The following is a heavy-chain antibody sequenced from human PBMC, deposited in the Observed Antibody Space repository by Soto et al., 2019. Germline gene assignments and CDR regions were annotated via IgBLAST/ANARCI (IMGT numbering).Heavy chain of an antibody. J-gene: IGHJ6*02. D-gene: IGHD2-8*01. CDR1: GFTFSSYG. CDR3: ARDMDDRGSMVYASPYYYYYYGMDV. Sequence: GGSLRLSCAASGFTFSSYGMHWVRQAPGKGLEWVAVIWYDGSNKYYADSVKGRFTISRDNSKNTLYLQMNSLRAEDTAVYYCARDMDDRGSMVYASPYYYYYYGMDVWGQGTTVTVSS. V-gene: IGHV3-33*01. CDR2: IWYDGSNK.